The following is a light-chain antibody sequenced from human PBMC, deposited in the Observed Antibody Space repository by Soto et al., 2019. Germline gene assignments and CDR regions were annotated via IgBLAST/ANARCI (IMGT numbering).Light chain of an antibody. V-gene: IGLV2-14*01. Sequence: QSAQTQPASVSGSPGQSITFSCTGTSSDIGGYNYVSWYQQHPGKAPKLMIYEVSNRPSGVSDRFSGSKSGNTASLTISGLQAEDEADYYCTSYTSSTTNYVFGTGTKLTVL. CDR2: EVS. CDR3: TSYTSSTTNYV. CDR1: SSDIGGYNY. J-gene: IGLJ1*01.